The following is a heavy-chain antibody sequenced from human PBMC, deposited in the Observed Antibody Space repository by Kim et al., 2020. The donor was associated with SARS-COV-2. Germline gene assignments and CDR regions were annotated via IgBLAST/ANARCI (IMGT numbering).Heavy chain of an antibody. CDR3: ASEVGYSYGLGYFDL. D-gene: IGHD5-18*01. V-gene: IGHV4-59*13. CDR2: IYYSGST. J-gene: IGHJ2*01. Sequence: SETLSLTCTVSGGSISSYYWSWIRQPPGKGLEWIGYIYYSGSTNYNPSLKSRVTISVDTSKNQFSLKLSSVTAADTAVYYCASEVGYSYGLGYFDLWGRG. CDR1: GGSISSYY.